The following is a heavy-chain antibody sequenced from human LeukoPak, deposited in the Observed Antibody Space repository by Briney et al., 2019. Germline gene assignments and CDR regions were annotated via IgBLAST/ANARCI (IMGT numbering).Heavy chain of an antibody. V-gene: IGHV3-53*01. CDR2: IYSGGST. CDR3: AGDFRYSLGAFDI. D-gene: IGHD2-21*01. J-gene: IGHJ3*02. CDR1: GFTVSSYC. Sequence: GGSLRLSCAASGFTVSSYCMSWVRQAPGKGLEWVSVIYSGGSTYYDDYAEKRCSISTDNSKNTLYLQINSLRAEDTAVYYCAGDFRYSLGAFDIWGQGTMVTVSS.